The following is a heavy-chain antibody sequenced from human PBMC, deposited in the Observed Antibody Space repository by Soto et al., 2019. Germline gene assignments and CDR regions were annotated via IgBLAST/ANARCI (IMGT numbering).Heavy chain of an antibody. J-gene: IGHJ4*02. D-gene: IGHD5-12*01. V-gene: IGHV3-11*01. CDR2: ISSSGSSI. CDR1: GFTFSDYY. Sequence: GGSLRLSCGASGFTFSDYYMNWIRQAPGKGLEWVSYISSSGSSIYYADSVKGRFTISRDNAKNSLYLQMNSLRAEDTAVYYCARDRVATQSAALGYWGQGTLVTVSS. CDR3: ARDRVATQSAALGY.